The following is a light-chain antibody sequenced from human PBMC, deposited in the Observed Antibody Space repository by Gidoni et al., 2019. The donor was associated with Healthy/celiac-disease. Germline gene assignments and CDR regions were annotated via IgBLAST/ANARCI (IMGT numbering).Light chain of an antibody. Sequence: SLLTQPLSLSGAPGQWVTISCTGSSSNVGAGYDVHWYQQLPGTAPKLLLTGNRNRPSGVPDRFSGSKSGTSASLAITGLQAEDEADYYCQSYDSSLSAVVFGGGTKLTVL. CDR1: SSNVGAGYD. V-gene: IGLV1-40*01. CDR2: GNR. CDR3: QSYDSSLSAVV. J-gene: IGLJ2*01.